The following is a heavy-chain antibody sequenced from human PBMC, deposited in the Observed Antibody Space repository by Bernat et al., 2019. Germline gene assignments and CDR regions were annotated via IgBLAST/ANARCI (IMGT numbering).Heavy chain of an antibody. CDR1: GFTFNNAW. CDR2: IKSKTYGGTT. Sequence: EVQLVESGGGLVKPGGSLRLSCVASGFTFNNAWMNWVRQAPGKGLEWVGRIKSKTYGGTTDYAEHVKGRFTISRDESKNTLSLLMISLKTADTAVYYCTTDLSYYYDSSGFFWGQGTLVTVSS. V-gene: IGHV3-15*07. CDR3: TTDLSYYYDSSGFF. D-gene: IGHD3-22*01. J-gene: IGHJ4*02.